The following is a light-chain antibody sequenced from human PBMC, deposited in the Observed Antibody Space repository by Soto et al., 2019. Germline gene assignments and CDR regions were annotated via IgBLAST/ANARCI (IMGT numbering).Light chain of an antibody. CDR2: GAS. V-gene: IGKV3-20*01. CDR1: ESVSISV. Sequence: TALTLSPPTLSLSQEKRATLSCLASESVSISVLAWYQQKTGQAPSLLIYGASCRATGIPDMFSGSVSGTDFTLTISRLVPEHVAVYYFPQYGSSPCTFGQGTKVDIK. CDR3: PQYGSSPCT. J-gene: IGKJ2*02.